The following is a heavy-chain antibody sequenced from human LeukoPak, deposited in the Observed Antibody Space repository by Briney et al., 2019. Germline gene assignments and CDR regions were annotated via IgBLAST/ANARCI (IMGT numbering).Heavy chain of an antibody. CDR3: ARAHYYGSGCYYWAYDY. D-gene: IGHD3-10*01. CDR2: ISAYNGNT. CDR1: GYTFTSYG. V-gene: IGHV1-18*01. J-gene: IGHJ4*02. Sequence: ASVKVSCKASGYTFTSYGISWVRQAPGQGLEWMGWISAYNGNTNYAQKLQGRVTMTTDTSASTAYMELRSLRSDDTAVYYCARAHYYGSGCYYWAYDYWGQGTLVTVSS.